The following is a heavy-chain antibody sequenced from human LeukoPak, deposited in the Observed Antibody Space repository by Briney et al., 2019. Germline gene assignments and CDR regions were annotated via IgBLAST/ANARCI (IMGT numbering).Heavy chain of an antibody. D-gene: IGHD2-8*01. CDR3: ARGPPSDVLMVYWFDP. Sequence: PSETLSLTCAVYGGSFSGYYWSWIRQPPGKGLEWIGEINHSGSTNYNPSLKSRVTISVDTSKNQFSLKLSSVTAADTAVYYCARGPPSDVLMVYWFDPWGQGTLVTVSS. CDR2: INHSGST. J-gene: IGHJ5*02. CDR1: GGSFSGYY. V-gene: IGHV4-34*01.